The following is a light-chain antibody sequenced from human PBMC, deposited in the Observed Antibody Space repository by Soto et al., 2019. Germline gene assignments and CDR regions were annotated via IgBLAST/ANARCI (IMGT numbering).Light chain of an antibody. V-gene: IGKV3-20*01. Sequence: EIVLTQSPGTLSLSSGERATLSCRASQSVRSNYLAWYQQKPGQAPRLLIYGASRRATGIPDRFGGSGSGTDFTLTISRLEPEDGAVYYCQQYASSPLTFGGGTKVEI. CDR1: QSVRSNY. J-gene: IGKJ4*01. CDR3: QQYASSPLT. CDR2: GAS.